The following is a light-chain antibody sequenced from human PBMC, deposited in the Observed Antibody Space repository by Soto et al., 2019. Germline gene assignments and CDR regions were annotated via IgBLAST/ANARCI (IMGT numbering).Light chain of an antibody. V-gene: IGLV2-14*03. CDR1: SSDVGGYNY. CDR3: SSYTNSNTRQIV. J-gene: IGLJ1*01. CDR2: DVS. Sequence: QSVLTQPASVSGSPGQSITISCNGTSSDVGGYNYVSWYQHHPGKAPKLLIYDVSNRPSGISNRFSGSKSDNTASLTISGLQPEDEADYYCSSYTNSNTRQIVFGTGTKLTVL.